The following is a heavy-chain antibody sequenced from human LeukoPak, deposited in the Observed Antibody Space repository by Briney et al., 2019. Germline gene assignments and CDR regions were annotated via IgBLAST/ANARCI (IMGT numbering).Heavy chain of an antibody. CDR1: GYTFTSYG. Sequence: GASVKVSCKASGYTFTSYGISWVRQAPGQGLEWMEWISAYNGDTNYAQKLQGRVTMTTDTSTSTAYMELRSLRSDDTAVYYCARNYYDSSGYPWYYFDYWGQGTLVTVSS. CDR2: ISAYNGDT. D-gene: IGHD3-22*01. CDR3: ARNYYDSSGYPWYYFDY. V-gene: IGHV1-18*01. J-gene: IGHJ4*02.